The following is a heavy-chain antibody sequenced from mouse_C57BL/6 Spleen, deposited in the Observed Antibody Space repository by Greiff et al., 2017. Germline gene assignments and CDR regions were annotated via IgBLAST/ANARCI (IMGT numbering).Heavy chain of an antibody. Sequence: VQLQQSGAELVRPGTSVKVSCKASGYAFTNYLIEWVKQRPGQGLEWIGVINPGSGGTNYNENFKGKATLTADKSSSTAYMQLRSLTSEDSAVYFCAREGDYEAWFAYWGQGTLVTVSA. D-gene: IGHD2-4*01. CDR1: GYAFTNYL. V-gene: IGHV1-54*01. CDR2: INPGSGGT. J-gene: IGHJ3*01. CDR3: AREGDYEAWFAY.